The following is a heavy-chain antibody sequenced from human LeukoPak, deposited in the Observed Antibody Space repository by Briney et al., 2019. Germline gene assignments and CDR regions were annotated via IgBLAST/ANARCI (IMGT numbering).Heavy chain of an antibody. V-gene: IGHV5-51*01. Sequence: GESLKISCKGSGYIFSSYWIGWVRQMPGKGLEWMGIIYPADSDTRYSPSFQGQVTISVDKSISTAYLQWSSLKASDTAMYYCARHRNCSTTNCSPSPYWGQGTLVTVSS. CDR1: GYIFSSYW. CDR2: IYPADSDT. J-gene: IGHJ4*02. D-gene: IGHD2-2*01. CDR3: ARHRNCSTTNCSPSPY.